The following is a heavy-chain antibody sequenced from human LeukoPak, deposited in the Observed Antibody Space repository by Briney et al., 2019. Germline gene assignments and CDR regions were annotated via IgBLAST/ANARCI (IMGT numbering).Heavy chain of an antibody. CDR1: GGSISSGSYY. Sequence: SETLSLTCTVSGGSISSGSYYWSWIRQPAGKGLEWIGRIYTSGSTNYNPSLKSRVTISVDTSKNQFSLKLSSVTAADTAVYYCARGGEYYGSGRIDPWGQGTLVTVSS. CDR2: IYTSGST. J-gene: IGHJ5*02. D-gene: IGHD3-10*01. V-gene: IGHV4-61*02. CDR3: ARGGEYYGSGRIDP.